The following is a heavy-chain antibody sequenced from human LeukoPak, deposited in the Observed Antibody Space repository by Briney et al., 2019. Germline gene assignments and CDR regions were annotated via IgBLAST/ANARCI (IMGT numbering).Heavy chain of an antibody. J-gene: IGHJ5*02. D-gene: IGHD4-11*01. V-gene: IGHV3-23*01. CDR1: GFTFSIYA. CDR3: AKGHSDWFDP. CDR2: ISSDGGST. Sequence: GGSLRLSCAASGFTFSIYAMNWVRQAPGKGLEWVSTISSDGGSTYYADSVKGRFTISRDNPKNTLYLQMNSLRAEDTAVYYCAKGHSDWFDPWGQGTLVTVSS.